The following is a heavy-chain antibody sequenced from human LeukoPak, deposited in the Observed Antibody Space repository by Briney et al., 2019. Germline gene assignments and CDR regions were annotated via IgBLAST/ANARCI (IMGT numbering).Heavy chain of an antibody. V-gene: IGHV1-2*02. Sequence: ASVKVSCKASGYTFTGYYMHWVRQAPGQGLELMGWINANSDGTNYAQKFQGRVTMTRDTSISTAYMELSRLRSDDTAVYYCARDLFTITTVDYWGQGTLVTVSS. CDR2: INANSDGT. CDR3: ARDLFTITTVDY. D-gene: IGHD3-10*01. CDR1: GYTFTGYY. J-gene: IGHJ4*02.